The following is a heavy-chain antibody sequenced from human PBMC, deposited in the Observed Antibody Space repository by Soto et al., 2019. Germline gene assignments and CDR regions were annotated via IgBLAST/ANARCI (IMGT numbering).Heavy chain of an antibody. Sequence: EVQLVESGGGLVQPGGSLRLSCAASGFTFSSYWMTWVRQAPGKGLEWVANIKQDESKRYYVDYVEGRFTISRDNAKNSLFLQMNSLRAEDTAVYYCARDSSPSYSSRWYDAFDIWGQGTMVTVSS. D-gene: IGHD6-13*01. CDR2: IKQDESKR. J-gene: IGHJ3*02. V-gene: IGHV3-7*05. CDR1: GFTFSSYW. CDR3: ARDSSPSYSSRWYDAFDI.